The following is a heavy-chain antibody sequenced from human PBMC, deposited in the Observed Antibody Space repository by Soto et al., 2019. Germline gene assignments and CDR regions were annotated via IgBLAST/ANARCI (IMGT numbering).Heavy chain of an antibody. J-gene: IGHJ4*02. CDR1: GYTFTSYA. D-gene: IGHD2-2*01. Sequence: GASVKVSSKASGYTFTSYAISWVRQAPGQGLEWMGWISAYNGNTNYAQKLQGRVTMTTDTSTSTAYMELRSLRAEDTAVYYCARGYCSSTSCFPFDYWGQGTLVTVSS. V-gene: IGHV1-18*01. CDR2: ISAYNGNT. CDR3: ARGYCSSTSCFPFDY.